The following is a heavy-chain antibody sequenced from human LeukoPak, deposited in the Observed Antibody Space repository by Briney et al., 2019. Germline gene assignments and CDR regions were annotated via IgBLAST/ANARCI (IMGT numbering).Heavy chain of an antibody. J-gene: IGHJ4*02. CDR3: ARGPEMATIIAGGDY. CDR1: GYTFTSYG. V-gene: IGHV1-18*01. CDR2: TSTYNDNT. D-gene: IGHD5-24*01. Sequence: GASVKVSCKASGYTFTSYGISWVRQAPGQGLEWVGWTSTYNDNTNYAQKLQGRLTMTTDTSTSTAYMDLRSLRSDDTAVYYCARGPEMATIIAGGDYWGQGTLVTVSS.